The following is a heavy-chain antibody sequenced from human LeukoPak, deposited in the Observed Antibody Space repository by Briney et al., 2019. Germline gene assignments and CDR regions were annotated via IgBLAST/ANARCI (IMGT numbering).Heavy chain of an antibody. J-gene: IGHJ4*02. Sequence: SPSETLSLTCSVSGGSVSSYYWSWIRQSPGKGLEWIGYIHNSGRTNYNPSLKSRVTGFVYTSKNLVSLRLSSVTTADTAVYYCARHGTISSESYFDYWGQGALVTVSS. V-gene: IGHV4-59*08. D-gene: IGHD1-14*01. CDR3: ARHGTISSESYFDY. CDR2: IHNSGRT. CDR1: GGSVSSYY.